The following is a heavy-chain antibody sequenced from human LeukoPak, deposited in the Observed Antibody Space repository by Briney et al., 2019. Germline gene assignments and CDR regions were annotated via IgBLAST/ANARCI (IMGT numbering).Heavy chain of an antibody. CDR3: AKGLENRAKAPTGYSSGWLDY. V-gene: IGHV3-30*02. Sequence: PGESLRLSCAASGFTFSSYGMHWVRQAPGKGLEWVAFIRYDESNKYYADSVKGRFTISRDNSKNTLYLQMNSLRAEDTAVYYCAKGLENRAKAPTGYSSGWLDYWGQGTLVTVSS. CDR1: GFTFSSYG. CDR2: IRYDESNK. J-gene: IGHJ4*02. D-gene: IGHD6-19*01.